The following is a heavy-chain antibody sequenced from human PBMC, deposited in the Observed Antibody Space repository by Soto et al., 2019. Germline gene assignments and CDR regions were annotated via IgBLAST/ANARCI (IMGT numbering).Heavy chain of an antibody. V-gene: IGHV3-23*01. D-gene: IGHD2-2*01. J-gene: IGHJ4*02. Sequence: EVQVLDSGGGLVQPGGSLRLSCAASGFTFSNYAMSWVRQAPGKGLEWVSTISDSGSSTYYADSVKGRFTISRDNSKNTLYMQMNSLRAEDTAVYYCAKRSNAPAAMKSPFDYWGQGTLVTVSS. CDR1: GFTFSNYA. CDR2: ISDSGSST. CDR3: AKRSNAPAAMKSPFDY.